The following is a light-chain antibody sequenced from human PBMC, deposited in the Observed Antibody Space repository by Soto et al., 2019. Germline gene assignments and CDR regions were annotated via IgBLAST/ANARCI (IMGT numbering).Light chain of an antibody. J-gene: IGKJ4*01. V-gene: IGKV3-20*01. Sequence: EIVLTQSPGTLSLSPGERATLSCRASQSVSSNYLAWYRQKPGQAPRLLIYGASNRASGIPDRFSGSGSGTDFTLTIGRLEPEDFALYYCQQYGTSPPITFGGGTKVEIK. CDR3: QQYGTSPPIT. CDR1: QSVSSNY. CDR2: GAS.